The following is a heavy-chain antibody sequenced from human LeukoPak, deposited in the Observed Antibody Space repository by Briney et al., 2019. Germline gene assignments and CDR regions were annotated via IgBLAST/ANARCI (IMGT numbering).Heavy chain of an antibody. CDR3: ARDIFSAQLWSTHDAFDI. Sequence: PGGSLRLSCAASGFTFSSYSMNWVRQAPGKGLEWVSSISSSSSYIYYADSVKGRFTISRDNAKNSLYLQMNSLRAEDTAVYYCARDIFSAQLWSTHDAFDIWGQGTMVTVSS. D-gene: IGHD5-18*01. V-gene: IGHV3-21*01. CDR2: ISSSSSYI. CDR1: GFTFSSYS. J-gene: IGHJ3*02.